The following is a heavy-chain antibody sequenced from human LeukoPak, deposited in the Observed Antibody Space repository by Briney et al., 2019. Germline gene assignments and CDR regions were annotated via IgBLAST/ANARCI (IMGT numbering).Heavy chain of an antibody. D-gene: IGHD3-3*01. CDR2: ISGSGGST. Sequence: GGSLRLSCAASGFTFSSYAMSWVRQAPGKGLEWVSAISGSGGSTYYADSVKGRFTISRDNSKNTLYLQMNSLRAEDTAVYYCAKLGVANSLGSGYYDDYRGQGTLVTVSS. J-gene: IGHJ4*02. CDR1: GFTFSSYA. V-gene: IGHV3-23*01. CDR3: AKLGVANSLGSGYYDDY.